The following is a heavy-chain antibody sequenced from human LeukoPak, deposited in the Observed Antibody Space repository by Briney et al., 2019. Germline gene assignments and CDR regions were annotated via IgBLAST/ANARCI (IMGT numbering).Heavy chain of an antibody. V-gene: IGHV4-4*07. CDR3: ARDGDYYDSSGSFDS. CDR2: YYTSEST. Sequence: SETLSLTCTVSGDSISNYYWSWIRQPAGKGLEWIGRYYTSESTDYNPSLKSRVTMSVDTSKNQFFLKLSSVTAADTAVYYCARDGDYYDSSGSFDSWGQGTLVTVSS. CDR1: GDSISNYY. D-gene: IGHD3-22*01. J-gene: IGHJ4*02.